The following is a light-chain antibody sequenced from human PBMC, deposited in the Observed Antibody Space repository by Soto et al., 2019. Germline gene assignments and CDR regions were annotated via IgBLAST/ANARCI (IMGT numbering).Light chain of an antibody. Sequence: QSVLTQPASVCGSPGQSITISCTGSGRDIGAYDYVSWYQQHPGKAPKLLIYGVKNRPSGVSYRFSASKSAFTASLTISGLQAEDEAHYYCSSYTTSYFYVFGPGTKLTVL. CDR3: SSYTTSYFYV. V-gene: IGLV2-14*01. CDR1: GRDIGAYDY. J-gene: IGLJ1*01. CDR2: GVK.